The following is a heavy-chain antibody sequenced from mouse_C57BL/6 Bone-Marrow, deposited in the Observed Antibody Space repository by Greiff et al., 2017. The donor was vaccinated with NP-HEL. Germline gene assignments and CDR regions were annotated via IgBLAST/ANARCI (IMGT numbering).Heavy chain of an antibody. CDR2: IDPSDSYT. Sequence: QVQLQQPGAELVKPGASVKLSCKASGYTFTSYWMQWVKQRPGQGLEWIGEIDPSDSYTNYNQKFKGKATFTVDTSSTTAYMQLSSLTSEDSEVYYCARNSNYYYFDYWGQGTTLTVSS. D-gene: IGHD2-5*01. V-gene: IGHV1-50*01. CDR1: GYTFTSYW. CDR3: ARNSNYYYFDY. J-gene: IGHJ2*01.